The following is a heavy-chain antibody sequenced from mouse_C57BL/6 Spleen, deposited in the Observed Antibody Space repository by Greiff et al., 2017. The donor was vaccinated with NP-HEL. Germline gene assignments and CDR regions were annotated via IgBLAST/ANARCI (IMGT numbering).Heavy chain of an antibody. Sequence: EVQLQQSGPELVKPGASVKISCKASGYTFTDYYMNWVKQSHGKSLEWIGDINPNNGGTSYNQKFKGKATLTVDKSSSTAYMELRSLTSEDSAVYYCAWAPYYGSSYDDAYWGQGTLVTVSA. CDR1: GYTFTDYY. D-gene: IGHD1-1*01. CDR2: INPNNGGT. V-gene: IGHV1-26*01. CDR3: AWAPYYGSSYDDAY. J-gene: IGHJ3*01.